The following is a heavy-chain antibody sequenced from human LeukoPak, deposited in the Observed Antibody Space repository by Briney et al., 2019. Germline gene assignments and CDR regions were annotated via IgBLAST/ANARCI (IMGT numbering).Heavy chain of an antibody. D-gene: IGHD3-10*01. Sequence: GESLKISCKGSGYSFTSYWIGWVRQMPGKGLEWMGIIYPGDSDTRYSPSFQGQVTISADKSISTAYLQWSSLKASDTAMYYCARRDDGSGKSVNWFDPWGQGTLVTVSS. CDR1: GYSFTSYW. CDR2: IYPGDSDT. V-gene: IGHV5-51*01. CDR3: ARRDDGSGKSVNWFDP. J-gene: IGHJ5*02.